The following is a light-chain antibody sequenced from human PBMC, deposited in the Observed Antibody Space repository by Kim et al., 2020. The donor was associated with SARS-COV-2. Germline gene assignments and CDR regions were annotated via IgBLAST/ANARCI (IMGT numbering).Light chain of an antibody. CDR1: VLAKKY. Sequence: SVSPGQTARITCSGDVLAKKYARWYQQKPGQAPVLVIYKDSERPSGIPEQFSGSSSGTTVTLTISGAQVEDEADYYCYSAADNNVVFGGGTQLTVL. V-gene: IGLV3-27*01. CDR3: YSAADNNVV. CDR2: KDS. J-gene: IGLJ2*01.